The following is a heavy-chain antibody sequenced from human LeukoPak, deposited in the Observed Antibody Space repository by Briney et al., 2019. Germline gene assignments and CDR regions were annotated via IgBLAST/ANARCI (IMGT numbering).Heavy chain of an antibody. V-gene: IGHV4-59*01. CDR3: ATNYYYGSGSYKMAFDI. D-gene: IGHD3-10*01. CDR1: GGSISSYY. Sequence: SETLSLTCTVPGGSISSYYWSWIRQPPGKGLEWIGYIYYSGSTNYNPSLKSRVTISVDTSKNQFSLKLSSVTAADTAVYYCATNYYYGSGSYKMAFDIWGQGTMVTVSS. CDR2: IYYSGST. J-gene: IGHJ3*02.